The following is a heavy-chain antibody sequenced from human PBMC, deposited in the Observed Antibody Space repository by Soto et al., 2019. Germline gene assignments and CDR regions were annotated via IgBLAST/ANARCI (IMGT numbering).Heavy chain of an antibody. Sequence: PGGSLRLSCAASGFTVSSYEMDWVRQAPWKGLEWVAYISISGGTIYYGDSVEGRFTISRDNADNSLYLQMNSLRAEDTAVYYCTKEKSVINSGYDAFDIWGRGTVVTVSS. J-gene: IGHJ3*02. CDR3: TKEKSVINSGYDAFDI. D-gene: IGHD5-12*01. V-gene: IGHV3-48*03. CDR2: ISISGGTI. CDR1: GFTVSSYE.